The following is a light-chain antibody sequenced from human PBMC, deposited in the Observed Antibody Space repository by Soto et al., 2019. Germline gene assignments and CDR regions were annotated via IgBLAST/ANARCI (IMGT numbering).Light chain of an antibody. J-gene: IGKJ4*01. V-gene: IGKV3-11*01. CDR2: DAS. Sequence: ILLTHSPATLSISPGEIATLWFRASQSVSSYLAWYQQKPGQAPRLLIYDASNRATGIPARFSGSGSGTDFTLTISSLEPEDFAVYYCQQRSNWPLTFGGGTKVDIK. CDR3: QQRSNWPLT. CDR1: QSVSSY.